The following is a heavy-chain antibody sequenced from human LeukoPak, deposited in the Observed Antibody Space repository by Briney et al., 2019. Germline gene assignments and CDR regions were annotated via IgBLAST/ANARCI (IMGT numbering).Heavy chain of an antibody. J-gene: IGHJ6*03. V-gene: IGHV4-34*01. CDR2: INHSGST. CDR3: ASGTPHYYYYYYMDV. CDR1: GGSISGYY. Sequence: SETLSLTCTVSGGSISGYYWSWIRQPPGKGLEWIGEINHSGSTNYNPSLKSRVTISVDTSKNQFSLKLSSVTAADTAVYYCASGTPHYYYYYYMDVWGKGTTVTVSS.